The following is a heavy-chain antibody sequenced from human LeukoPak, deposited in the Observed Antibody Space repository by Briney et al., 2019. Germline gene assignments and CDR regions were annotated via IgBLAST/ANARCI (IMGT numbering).Heavy chain of an antibody. V-gene: IGHV3-23*01. CDR2: ISGSGGST. J-gene: IGHJ4*02. D-gene: IGHD6-25*01. CDR1: GFTFSSYA. Sequence: GGSLRLSCAASGFTFSSYAMSWVRQAPGKGLEWVSAISGSGGSTYYADSVKGRFTISRDNSKNTLYLQRNTPRAEDTAVYYCAKDRGGQRLDSFDYWGQGTLVTVSS. CDR3: AKDRGGQRLDSFDY.